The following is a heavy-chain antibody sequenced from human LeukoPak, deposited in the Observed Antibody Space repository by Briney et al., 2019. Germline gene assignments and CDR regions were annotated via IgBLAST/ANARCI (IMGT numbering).Heavy chain of an antibody. Sequence: PGGSLRLSCAASGFTFDDYGMSWVRQAPGKGLEWVSGINWNGGSTGYADSVKGRFTISRDNAKNSLYLQMNSLRAEDTALYYCARATIIVVPGYYMDVRGKGTTVTVSS. D-gene: IGHD2-2*01. V-gene: IGHV3-20*04. J-gene: IGHJ6*03. CDR3: ARATIIVVPGYYMDV. CDR2: INWNGGST. CDR1: GFTFDDYG.